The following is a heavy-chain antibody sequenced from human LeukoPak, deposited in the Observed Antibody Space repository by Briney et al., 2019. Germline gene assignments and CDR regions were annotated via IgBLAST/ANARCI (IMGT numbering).Heavy chain of an antibody. CDR3: AWAVTYYYDSSGYSSWGKNWFDP. Sequence: GASVKVSCKASGGTFSSYAISWVRQAPGQALDWMGSIIPILVIANYAQKFQGRVTITADKSTSTAYMELSSLRSEDTAVYYCAWAVTYYYDSSGYSSWGKNWFDPWGQGTLVTVSS. D-gene: IGHD3-22*01. CDR2: IIPILVIA. V-gene: IGHV1-69*04. J-gene: IGHJ5*02. CDR1: GGTFSSYA.